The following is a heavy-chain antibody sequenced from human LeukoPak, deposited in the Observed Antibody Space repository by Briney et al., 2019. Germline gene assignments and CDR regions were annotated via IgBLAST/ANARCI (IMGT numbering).Heavy chain of an antibody. CDR3: ARGGNPLYGLDC. CDR1: GYTFTSYY. J-gene: IGHJ4*02. V-gene: IGHV1-46*01. CDR2: INPSGGST. Sequence: ASVKVSCKASGYTFTSYYMHWVRQAPGQGLEWMGIINPSGGSTSYVQKFQGRVTMTRDTSTGTVYMELSSLRSEDTAVYYCARGGNPLYGLDCWGQGTLVTVSS. D-gene: IGHD1-14*01.